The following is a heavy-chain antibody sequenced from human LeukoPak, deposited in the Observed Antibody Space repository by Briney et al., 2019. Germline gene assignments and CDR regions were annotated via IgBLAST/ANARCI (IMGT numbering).Heavy chain of an antibody. J-gene: IGHJ4*02. CDR3: AREPTQPLRFGEFHPFDN. CDR1: GGSIANTEDH. D-gene: IGHD3-10*01. V-gene: IGHV4-31*03. CDR2: TSYRDYP. Sequence: PSETLSLTCTVSGGSIANTEDHWTWIRQHPGKGLEWIGYTSYRDYPDSNPSLKSRVTISLDTSKNQFSLKLRSVAAADTAVYYCAREPTQPLRFGEFHPFDNWGQGTLVTVSS.